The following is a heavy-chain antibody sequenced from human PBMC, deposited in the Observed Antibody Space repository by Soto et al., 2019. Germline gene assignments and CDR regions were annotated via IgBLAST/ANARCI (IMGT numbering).Heavy chain of an antibody. D-gene: IGHD3-10*01. V-gene: IGHV4-34*01. J-gene: IGHJ6*02. CDR3: ARGRHYGPGSYRCMDV. Sequence: PSETLSLTCAVYGGSFSGYYWSWIRQPPGKGLEWIGEINHSGSTNYNPSLKSRVTISVDTSKNQFSLKLSSVTAADTAVYYCARGRHYGPGSYRCMDVWGQGTTVTVSS. CDR2: INHSGST. CDR1: GGSFSGYY.